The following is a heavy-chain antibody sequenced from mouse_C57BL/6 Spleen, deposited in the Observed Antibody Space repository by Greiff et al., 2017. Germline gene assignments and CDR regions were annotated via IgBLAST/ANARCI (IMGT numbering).Heavy chain of an antibody. D-gene: IGHD1-1*01. Sequence: VQLQQSGAELVRPGASVTLSCKASGYTFTDYEMHWVKQTPVHGLEWIGAIDPETGGTAYNQKFKGKAILTADKSSSTAYMELRSLPSEDSAVYYCTRGENYYGSSYTWFAYWGQGTLVTVSA. V-gene: IGHV1-15*01. CDR1: GYTFTDYE. CDR2: IDPETGGT. J-gene: IGHJ3*01. CDR3: TRGENYYGSSYTWFAY.